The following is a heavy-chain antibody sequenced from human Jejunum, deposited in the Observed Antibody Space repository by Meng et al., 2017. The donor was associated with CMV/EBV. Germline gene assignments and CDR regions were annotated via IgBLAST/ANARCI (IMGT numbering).Heavy chain of an antibody. D-gene: IGHD2-8*01. Sequence: QGQRVESGGGLVKPGGSLRFSCAAFGFTFDAYYMNWIRQAPGKGLEWVSSVSSVSSYTNYADSVKGRFTISRDNAKNSLYLQMNSLRAEDTAVYYCARDRYCTNGVCYTHFDSWGQGTLVTVSS. CDR3: ARDRYCTNGVCYTHFDS. CDR1: GFTFDAYY. J-gene: IGHJ4*02. CDR2: VSSVSSYT. V-gene: IGHV3-11*06.